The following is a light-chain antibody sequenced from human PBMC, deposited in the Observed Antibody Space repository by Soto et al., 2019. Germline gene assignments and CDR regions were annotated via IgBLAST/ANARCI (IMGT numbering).Light chain of an antibody. V-gene: IGKV4-1*01. CDR2: WAS. Sequence: DIVMTQSPDSLAVSLGERATINCKSSQTLLYTSNNKSYLAWYQQKAGQPPKLLFFWASSRESGVPDRFSASGSETDFTLTISSLQAEDVAVYFGQQYATTPRTFGRGTRVEIK. CDR1: QTLLYTSNNKSY. J-gene: IGKJ4*02. CDR3: QQYATTPRT.